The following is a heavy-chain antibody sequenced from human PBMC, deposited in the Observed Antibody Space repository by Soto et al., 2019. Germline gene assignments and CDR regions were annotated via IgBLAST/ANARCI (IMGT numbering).Heavy chain of an antibody. V-gene: IGHV1-58*02. CDR2: IVVGSGNT. J-gene: IGHJ4*02. D-gene: IGHD6-13*01. CDR1: GFTFTSSA. CDR3: TTDALQYRYSSSWPDFDY. Sequence: SVKVSCKASGFTFTSSAMQWVRQARGQRLEWIGWIVVGSGNTNYAQKFQERVTITRDMSTSTAYMELSSLRSEDTAVYYCTTDALQYRYSSSWPDFDYWGQGTLVTVSS.